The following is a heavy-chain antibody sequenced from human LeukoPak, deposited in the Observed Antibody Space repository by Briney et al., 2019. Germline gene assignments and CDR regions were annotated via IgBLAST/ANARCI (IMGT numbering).Heavy chain of an antibody. Sequence: GGSLRLSCAASGFTVSSNYMSWVRQAPGKGLEWVSVIYSGGSTYYADSVTGRFTISRDNSKNTLYLQMNSLRAEDAAVYYGARDRSRGYSSGWYDYWGQGTLVTVSS. CDR3: ARDRSRGYSSGWYDY. CDR2: IYSGGST. J-gene: IGHJ4*02. CDR1: GFTVSSNY. V-gene: IGHV3-53*01. D-gene: IGHD6-19*01.